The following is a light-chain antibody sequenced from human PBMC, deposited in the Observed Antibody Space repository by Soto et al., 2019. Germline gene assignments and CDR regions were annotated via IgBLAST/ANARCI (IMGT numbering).Light chain of an antibody. CDR2: GAS. J-gene: IGKJ1*01. V-gene: IGKV3-20*01. Sequence: EIVMTQSPATLSVSPGERATLSCRASHSVRSSLAWYQQKPSQAPRLLIHGASNRAPGIPDRFSGSGSGTDFTLSISRLEPEDFAVFYCQQYDTSPWTFGQGTKVEIK. CDR3: QQYDTSPWT. CDR1: HSVRSS.